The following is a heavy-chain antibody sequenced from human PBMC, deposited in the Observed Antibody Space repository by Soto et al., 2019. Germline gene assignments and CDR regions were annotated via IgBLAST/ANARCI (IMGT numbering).Heavy chain of an antibody. J-gene: IGHJ4*02. CDR3: AKGYSGSYYYFDY. CDR2: ISGSGGST. V-gene: IGHV3-23*01. CDR1: GFTFSSYA. D-gene: IGHD1-26*01. Sequence: SLRLSCAASGFTFSSYAMTWVRQAPGKGLEWVSAISGSGGSTDYVDSVKGRFTISRDNSENTLYLQMNSLRAEDTAVYYCAKGYSGSYYYFDYWGQGTLVTVSS.